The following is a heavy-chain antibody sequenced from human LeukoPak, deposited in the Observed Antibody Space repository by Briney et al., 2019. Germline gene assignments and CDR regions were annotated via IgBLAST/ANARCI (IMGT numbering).Heavy chain of an antibody. CDR2: ISPSGDIK. CDR1: GFTFSRHG. J-gene: IGHJ4*02. V-gene: IGHV3-23*01. CDR3: ARDPAIGYSYGYFPETAEYYFDY. D-gene: IGHD5-18*01. Sequence: DPGGSLRLSCVASGFTFSRHGMNWVRQAPGKGLEWVSGISPSGDIKYYVDSVKGRFTVSRDNSKNTLYLQINSLGAEDTAVYYCARDPAIGYSYGYFPETAEYYFDYWGQGTLVTVSS.